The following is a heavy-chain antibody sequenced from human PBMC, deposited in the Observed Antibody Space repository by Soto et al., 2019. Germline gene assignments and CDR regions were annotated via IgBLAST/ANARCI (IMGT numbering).Heavy chain of an antibody. CDR3: ARDLPRGLAAEMNWFDP. CDR1: GFTFSSYS. V-gene: IGHV3-21*01. Sequence: GGSLRLSCAASGFTFSSYSMNWVRQAPGKGLEWVSSISSSSSYIYYADSVKGRFTISRDNAKNSLYLQMNSLRAEDTAVYYCARDLPRGLAAEMNWFDPCGQGTLVTVSS. CDR2: ISSSSSYI. J-gene: IGHJ5*02. D-gene: IGHD6-13*01.